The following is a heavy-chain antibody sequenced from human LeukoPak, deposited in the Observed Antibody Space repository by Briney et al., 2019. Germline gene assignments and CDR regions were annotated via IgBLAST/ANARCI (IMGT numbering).Heavy chain of an antibody. Sequence: GALRLSCAASGFTFSSYWMTWVRQAPGKGLEWVANIKQDGSKKTYVDSVKGRFTTSRDNAKNSLYLQMNSLRADDTGVNYCASQPAAADVDYWGQGTLVTVSS. CDR3: ASQPAAADVDY. CDR2: IKQDGSKK. D-gene: IGHD2-2*01. J-gene: IGHJ4*02. V-gene: IGHV3-7*03. CDR1: GFTFSSYW.